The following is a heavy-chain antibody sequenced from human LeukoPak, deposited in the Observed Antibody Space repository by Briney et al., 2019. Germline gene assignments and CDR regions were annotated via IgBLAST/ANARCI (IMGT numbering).Heavy chain of an antibody. CDR1: GYTLTELP. CDR2: FDPEDGET. Sequence: ASVKVSCKVSGYTLTELPMHWVRQAPGKGLEWMGGFDPEDGETIYAQKFQGRVTMTEDTSTDTAYMELSSLRSEDTAVYFCATRNSSITRINRNYYYYVMDVWAKGTTVTVSS. J-gene: IGHJ6*04. CDR3: ATRNSSITRINRNYYYYVMDV. V-gene: IGHV1-24*01. D-gene: IGHD2-2*01.